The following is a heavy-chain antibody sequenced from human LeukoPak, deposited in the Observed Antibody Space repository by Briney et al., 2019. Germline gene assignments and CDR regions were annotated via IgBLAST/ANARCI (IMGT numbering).Heavy chain of an antibody. V-gene: IGHV3-23*01. Sequence: GGSLRLSCAASGFTFSSYAMSWVRQAPGKGLEWVSAISGSGGSTYYADSVKGRFTISRDNSKNTLYLQMDSLRAEDTAVYYCAKSVVGATTLFDYWGQGTLVTVSS. CDR2: ISGSGGST. CDR1: GFTFSSYA. CDR3: AKSVVGATTLFDY. D-gene: IGHD1-26*01. J-gene: IGHJ4*02.